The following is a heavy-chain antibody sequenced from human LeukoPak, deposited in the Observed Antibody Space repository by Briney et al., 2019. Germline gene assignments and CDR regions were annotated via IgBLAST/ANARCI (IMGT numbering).Heavy chain of an antibody. CDR3: AREESFPYYYYGMDV. Sequence: ASVKVSCKASGYTFTGYYMHWVRQAPGQGLEWMGRINPNSGGTNYAQKFQGRVTMTRDTSISTAYMELSRLRSDDTAVYYCAREESFPYYYYGMDVWGQGTTVTVSS. CDR2: INPNSGGT. J-gene: IGHJ6*02. CDR1: GYTFTGYY. V-gene: IGHV1-2*06.